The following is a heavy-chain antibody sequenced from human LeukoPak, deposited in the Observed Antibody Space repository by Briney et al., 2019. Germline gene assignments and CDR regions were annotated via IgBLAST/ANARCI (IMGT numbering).Heavy chain of an antibody. Sequence: GGSLRLSCTTSGFTFGDFAMSWFRQAPGKGLEWVSFIRSKAYGETTEYAASVKGRFTISRDDSKSIAYLQMNSLKTEDTAVYYCTRDSIAAAGYYFDYWGQGTLVTVSS. CDR1: GFTFGDFA. CDR2: IRSKAYGETT. J-gene: IGHJ4*02. CDR3: TRDSIAAAGYYFDY. D-gene: IGHD6-13*01. V-gene: IGHV3-49*03.